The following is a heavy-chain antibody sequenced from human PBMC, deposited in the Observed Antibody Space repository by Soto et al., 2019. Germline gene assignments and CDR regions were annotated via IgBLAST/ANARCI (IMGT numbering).Heavy chain of an antibody. CDR3: ARDGYTGSYHQY. Sequence: QVQLGQSGAEVKKPGSSVRVSCKAPEGTFTNYSISWVRQAPGQGLEWMGKIIPILGIQNHAQKFQGRITIIADKSTSTAYMDLTSLRSDDTAVYFCARDGYTGSYHQYWGQGTLVTVSS. CDR1: EGTFTNYS. V-gene: IGHV1-69*08. D-gene: IGHD3-10*01. J-gene: IGHJ4*02. CDR2: IIPILGIQ.